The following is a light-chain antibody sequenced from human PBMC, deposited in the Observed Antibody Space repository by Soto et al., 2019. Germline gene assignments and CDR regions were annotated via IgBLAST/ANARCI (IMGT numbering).Light chain of an antibody. CDR1: SSDVGGYNY. CDR2: EVN. V-gene: IGLV2-8*01. CDR3: TSYAGGNNV. Sequence: QSALTQPPSASGSPGQSVTISCTGTSSDVGGYNYVSWYQQHPGKVPKLMIYEVNKRPSGVPDRFSGSKSGNTASLTVTGHPDEDDADYYCTSYAGGNNVFGTGTKLTVL. J-gene: IGLJ1*01.